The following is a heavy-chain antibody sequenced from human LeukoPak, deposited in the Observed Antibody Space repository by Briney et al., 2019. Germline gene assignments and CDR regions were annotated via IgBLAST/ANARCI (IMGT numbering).Heavy chain of an antibody. Sequence: PSETLSLTCTVSGGSISSYYWSWIRQPPGKGLEWIGYIYYSGSTNYNPSLKSRVTISVDKSKNQFSLKLSSVTAADTAVYYCASRSMVRGVRDIWGQGTMVTVSS. CDR3: ASRSMVRGVRDI. CDR1: GGSISSYY. V-gene: IGHV4-59*12. J-gene: IGHJ3*02. D-gene: IGHD3-10*01. CDR2: IYYSGST.